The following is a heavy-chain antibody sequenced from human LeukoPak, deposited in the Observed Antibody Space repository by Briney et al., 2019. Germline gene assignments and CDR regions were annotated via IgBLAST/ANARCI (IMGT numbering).Heavy chain of an antibody. D-gene: IGHD5-18*01. V-gene: IGHV3-23*01. CDR2: ISALGGST. J-gene: IGHJ4*02. CDR3: XXXXXAAAGYTSYFDF. Sequence: GESLRLSCAASGFTFRSYAMSWVRQAPGKGLEWVSTISALGGSTYYADSVKGRFTISRDNSKNTLFLQLDSLRAEDTAVYYCXXXXXAAAGYTSYFDFWGQGSLVTVSS. CDR1: GFTFRSYA.